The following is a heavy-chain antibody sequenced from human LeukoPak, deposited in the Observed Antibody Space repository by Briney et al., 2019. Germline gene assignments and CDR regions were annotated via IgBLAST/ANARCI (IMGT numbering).Heavy chain of an antibody. CDR1: GGSIITSSYF. Sequence: PSETLSLTCTVSGGSIITSSYFWGWVRQPPGKGLEWSGSIYYSGSTYYNPSLKSRVTLSVDKSKNQFSLKLSSVTGADTAVYYCARHHHDYYYYMDVWGKGTTVTVSS. CDR3: ARHHHDYYYYMDV. CDR2: IYYSGST. J-gene: IGHJ6*03. V-gene: IGHV4-39*01.